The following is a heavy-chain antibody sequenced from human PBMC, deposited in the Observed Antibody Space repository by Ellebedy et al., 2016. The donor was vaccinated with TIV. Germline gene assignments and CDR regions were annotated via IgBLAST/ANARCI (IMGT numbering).Heavy chain of an antibody. D-gene: IGHD6-13*01. J-gene: IGHJ4*02. CDR2: IWYDGSNE. CDR1: GFTFSSYG. V-gene: IGHV3-33*08. Sequence: PGGSLRLSCVVSGFTFSSYGMHWVRQAPVKGLEWAAVIWYDGSNEYYADSVKGRFTISRDNSKNTLHLQMNRLRVEDTAVYYCARAVGTSGTGAPYWGQGTLVSVSS. CDR3: ARAVGTSGTGAPY.